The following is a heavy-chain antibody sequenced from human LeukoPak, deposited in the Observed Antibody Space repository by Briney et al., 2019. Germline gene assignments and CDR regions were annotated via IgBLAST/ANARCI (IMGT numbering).Heavy chain of an antibody. Sequence: GGSQRLSCAGAGFIFNNYSMHWARQHPGKGLEWASGISWNSGTIDYADSVRGRFTISRDNAKNSLYLQMDSLRVEDTAFYYCAKDNRRHYTSGPNPDSLHWGQGALVTVSS. CDR1: GFIFNNYS. CDR3: AKDNRRHYTSGPNPDSLH. J-gene: IGHJ4*02. V-gene: IGHV3-9*01. D-gene: IGHD6-19*01. CDR2: ISWNSGTI.